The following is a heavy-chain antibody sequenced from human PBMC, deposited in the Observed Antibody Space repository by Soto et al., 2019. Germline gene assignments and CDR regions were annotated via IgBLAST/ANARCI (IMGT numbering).Heavy chain of an antibody. CDR2: ISSNGGST. V-gene: IGHV3-64*01. Sequence: PGGARRLSCAASGFTFSSYAMHWVRQAPGKGLEYVSAISSNGGSTYYANSVKGRFTISRDNSKNTLYLQMGSLRAEDMAVYYCARHNYGILTGYLNYYYMDVWGKGTTVTVSS. D-gene: IGHD3-9*01. CDR3: ARHNYGILTGYLNYYYMDV. CDR1: GFTFSSYA. J-gene: IGHJ6*03.